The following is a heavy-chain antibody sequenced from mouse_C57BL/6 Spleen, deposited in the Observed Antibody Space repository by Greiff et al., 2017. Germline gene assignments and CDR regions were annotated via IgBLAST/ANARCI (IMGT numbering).Heavy chain of an antibody. CDR1: GYTFTDYE. CDR3: TLDPPH. J-gene: IGHJ3*01. CDR2: IDPETGGT. Sequence: VQLQQSGAELVRPGASVTLSCKASGYTFTDYEMHWVKQTPVHGLEWIGAIDPETGGTAYNQKFKGKAILTADTSSSTAYMELRSLTSEDSAVYYCTLDPPHWGQGTLVTVSA. V-gene: IGHV1-15*01.